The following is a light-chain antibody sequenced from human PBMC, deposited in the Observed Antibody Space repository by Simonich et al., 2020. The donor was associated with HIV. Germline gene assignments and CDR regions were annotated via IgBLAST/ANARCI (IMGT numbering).Light chain of an antibody. CDR2: GAS. CDR1: QSVSSN. CDR3: QQYNNWPLT. Sequence: EIVMTQSAATLSVSPGERATLSCRASQSVSSNLAWYQQKPGQAPRLLSFGASTRATGIPARFSGSGSGTEFTLTISSMQSEDFAVYYCQQYNNWPLTFGPGTKVDIK. V-gene: IGKV3-15*01. J-gene: IGKJ3*01.